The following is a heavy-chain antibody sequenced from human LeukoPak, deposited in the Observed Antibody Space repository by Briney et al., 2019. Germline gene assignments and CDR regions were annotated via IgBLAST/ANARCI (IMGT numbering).Heavy chain of an antibody. D-gene: IGHD2-2*01. V-gene: IGHV3-23*01. CDR1: GFTFSSYA. CDR3: ARDQDCSSTSCSMHYYYMDV. Sequence: GGSLRLSCAASGFTFSSYAMSWVRQAPGKGLEWVSGISGSGGSTYYADSVKGRFTISRDNSKNTLYLQMNSLRAEDTAVYYCARDQDCSSTSCSMHYYYMDVWGKGTTVTVSS. CDR2: ISGSGGST. J-gene: IGHJ6*03.